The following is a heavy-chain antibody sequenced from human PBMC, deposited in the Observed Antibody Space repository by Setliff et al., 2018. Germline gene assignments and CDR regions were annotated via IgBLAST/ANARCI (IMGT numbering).Heavy chain of an antibody. D-gene: IGHD1-26*01. V-gene: IGHV1-46*03. CDR1: GYTFSSYY. Sequence: ASVKVSCKASGYTFSSYYIHWVRQAPGQGLEWLGVINPSGESTNYAQKFQGRVNMTRDTSTSTAYMELRSLRPDDTAVYYCVRDLGQWALDFWGQGTLVTVSS. J-gene: IGHJ4*02. CDR3: VRDLGQWALDF. CDR2: INPSGEST.